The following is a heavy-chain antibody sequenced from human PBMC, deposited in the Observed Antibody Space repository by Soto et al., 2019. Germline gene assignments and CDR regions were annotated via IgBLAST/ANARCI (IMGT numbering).Heavy chain of an antibody. CDR3: ARDPGIAAAGSYWYFDL. D-gene: IGHD6-13*01. V-gene: IGHV1-3*01. CDR2: INAGNGNT. Sequence: QVQLVQSGAEVKKPGASVKVSCKASGYTFTSYAMNWVRQAPGQRLEWMGWINAGNGNTKYSQKFQGRVTITRDTSASTAYMELSSLRYEDTAVYYCARDPGIAAAGSYWYFDLWGGGTLVTVSS. J-gene: IGHJ2*01. CDR1: GYTFTSYA.